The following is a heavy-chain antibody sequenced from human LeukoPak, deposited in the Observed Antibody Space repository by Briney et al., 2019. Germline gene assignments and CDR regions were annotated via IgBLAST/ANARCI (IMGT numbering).Heavy chain of an antibody. V-gene: IGHV3-11*04. J-gene: IGHJ5*01. CDR1: GGSISSSSHY. D-gene: IGHD2-21*02. CDR3: ARGESSYCSGGCYFAS. CDR2: VSSGSSTI. Sequence: LSLTCTVSGGSISSSSHYWGWIRQAPGKALEWVSYVSSGSSTIYYADSVKGRFTVSRDNGKRSLYLHMNSLRAEDTAMYYCARGESSYCSGGCYFASWGQGTLVTISS.